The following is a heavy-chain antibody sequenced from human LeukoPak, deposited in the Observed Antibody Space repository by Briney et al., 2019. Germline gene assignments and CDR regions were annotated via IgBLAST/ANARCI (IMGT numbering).Heavy chain of an antibody. CDR3: ARDALGYCSSTSCYAGNWFDP. CDR2: ISSSSSTI. J-gene: IGHJ5*02. CDR1: GFTFSSYS. D-gene: IGHD2-2*01. Sequence: GGSLRLSCAASGFTFSSYSMNWVRQAPGKGLEWVSYISSSSSTIYYADSVKGRFTISRDNAKNSLYLQMNSLRAEDTDVYYCARDALGYCSSTSCYAGNWFDPWGQGTLVTVSS. V-gene: IGHV3-48*01.